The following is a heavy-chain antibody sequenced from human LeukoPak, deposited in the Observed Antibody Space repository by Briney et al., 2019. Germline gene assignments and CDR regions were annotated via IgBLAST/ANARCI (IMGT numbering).Heavy chain of an antibody. V-gene: IGHV4-30-4*08. J-gene: IGHJ5*02. CDR2: IYYSGST. D-gene: IGHD2-2*01. Sequence: PSETLSLTCTVSGASISSGDYYWSWIRQPPGKGLEWIGSIYYSGSTFHYNPSLKSRVAISIDTSKNQFSLRLSSVTAATTAVYYCASTNCSRSSCFGANGFDPWGQGTLVTVSS. CDR3: ASTNCSRSSCFGANGFDP. CDR1: GASISSGDYY.